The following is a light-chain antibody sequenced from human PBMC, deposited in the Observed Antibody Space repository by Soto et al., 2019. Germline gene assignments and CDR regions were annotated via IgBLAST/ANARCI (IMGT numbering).Light chain of an antibody. CDR2: DAS. CDR1: QSVSSY. J-gene: IGKJ1*01. V-gene: IGKV3-11*01. Sequence: EIVLTQSPATLSFSPGERSTLSCRSSQSVSSYLAWYQQKPGQAPRLLIYDASNRATGIPARFSGSGSGTDFTLTISSLEPEDFAVYYCQQRSNWPLVTFGQGTKVDIK. CDR3: QQRSNWPLVT.